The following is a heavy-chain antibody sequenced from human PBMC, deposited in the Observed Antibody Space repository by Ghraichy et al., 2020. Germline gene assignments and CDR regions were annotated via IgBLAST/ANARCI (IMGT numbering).Heavy chain of an antibody. CDR1: DGSISITSYF. CDR2: INYSGTT. J-gene: IGHJ4*01. CDR3: ARHSAASDLDY. Sequence: SETLSLTCSVSDGSISITSYFWSWIRQPPGKGLEWIGSINYSGTTFYNPSLRSRVAMSVDASKDQFSLRLSSVTAADTAVYYCARHSAASDLDYWGQGILVTVSS. D-gene: IGHD6-13*01. V-gene: IGHV4-39*01.